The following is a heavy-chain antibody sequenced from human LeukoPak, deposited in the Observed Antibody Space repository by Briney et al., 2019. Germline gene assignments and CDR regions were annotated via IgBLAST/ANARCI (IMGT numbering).Heavy chain of an antibody. J-gene: IGHJ6*03. CDR1: GGSISSGSYY. CDR3: ARRFPYSSSWYVPDDYYYYYMDV. Sequence: SQTLSLTCTVSGGSISSGSYYWSWIRQPPGKGLEWIGEINHSGSTNYNPSLKSRVTISVDTSKNQFSLKLSSVTAADTAVYYCARRFPYSSSWYVPDDYYYYYMDVWGKGTTVTVSS. CDR2: INHSGST. D-gene: IGHD6-13*01. V-gene: IGHV4-39*07.